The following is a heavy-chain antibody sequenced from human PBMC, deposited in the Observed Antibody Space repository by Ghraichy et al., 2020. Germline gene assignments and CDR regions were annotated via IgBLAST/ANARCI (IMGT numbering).Heavy chain of an antibody. V-gene: IGHV4-31*03. Sequence: SETLSLTCTVSGGSISSGGYYWSWIRQHPGKGLEWIGYIYYSGSTYYNPSLKSRVTISVDTSKNQFSLKLSSVTAADTAVYYCARDHLGSEYYYYGMDVWGQGTTVTVSS. CDR2: IYYSGST. D-gene: IGHD3-10*01. J-gene: IGHJ6*02. CDR1: GGSISSGGYY. CDR3: ARDHLGSEYYYYGMDV.